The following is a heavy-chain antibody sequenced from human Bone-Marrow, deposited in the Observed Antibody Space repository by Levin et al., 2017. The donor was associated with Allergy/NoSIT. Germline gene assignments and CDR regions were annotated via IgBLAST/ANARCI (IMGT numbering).Heavy chain of an antibody. CDR1: GFTFSTYA. CDR2: VSDGGDYT. Sequence: GGSLRLSCAASGFTFSTYAMNWVRQAPGQGLEWVSSVSDGGDYTFYADSVKGRFTISRDNSKNTLYLQMNSLRAEDTALYYCAKDDGTAYYSFDSWGQGTLVTVAA. J-gene: IGHJ4*02. V-gene: IGHV3-23*01. CDR3: AKDDGTAYYSFDS. D-gene: IGHD1-26*01.